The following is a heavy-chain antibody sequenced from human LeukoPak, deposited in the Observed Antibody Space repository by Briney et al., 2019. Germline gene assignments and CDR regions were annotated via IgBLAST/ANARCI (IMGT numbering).Heavy chain of an antibody. D-gene: IGHD5-18*01. CDR2: IYYSGST. V-gene: IGHV4-59*08. J-gene: IGHJ4*02. CDR1: GGSISSYY. CDR3: ARHGYFYYFDY. Sequence: PSETLSLTCTVSGGSISSYYWSWIRQPPGKGLEWIGYIYYSGSTNYNPSLKSRVTISVDTSKNQFSLKLSSVTAADTAVYYCARHGYFYYFDYWGQGTLVTVSS.